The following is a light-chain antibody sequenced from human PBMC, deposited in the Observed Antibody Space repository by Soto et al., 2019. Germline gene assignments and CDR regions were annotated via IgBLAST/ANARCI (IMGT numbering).Light chain of an antibody. CDR2: DAS. V-gene: IGKV1-5*01. CDR1: QSISSW. J-gene: IGKJ3*01. CDR3: QQYNSYSGST. Sequence: DIQMTQSPSTLSASVGDRVTITCRASQSISSWLAWYQQKPGKAPKLLIYDASSLEIGVPSRFSGSGSGTDFTLTISSLQADDFATYYCQQYNSYSGSTFGPGTKVDIK.